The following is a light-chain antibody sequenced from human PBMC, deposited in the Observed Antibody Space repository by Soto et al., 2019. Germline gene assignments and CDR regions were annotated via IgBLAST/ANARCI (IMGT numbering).Light chain of an antibody. J-gene: IGLJ3*02. CDR1: SSDVGRYDY. CDR3: ASYTSSGTVV. CDR2: DVN. V-gene: IGLV2-14*03. Sequence: QSALTQPASVSGSPGQSITISCTGTSSDVGRYDYVSWYQQHPGKAPKLIIYDVNYRPSGVCNRFSGSKSGNTASLTISGLQAEDEADYSCASYTSSGTVVFGGGTKLTVL.